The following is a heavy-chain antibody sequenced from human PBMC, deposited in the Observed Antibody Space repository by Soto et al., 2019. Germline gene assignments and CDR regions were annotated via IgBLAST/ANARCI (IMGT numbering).Heavy chain of an antibody. J-gene: IGHJ6*02. V-gene: IGHV1-46*01. Sequence: ASVKVSCKASGYTFTSYYMHWVRQAPVQGLEWMGIINPSGGSTSYAQKFQGRVTMTRDTSTSTVYMELSSLRSEDTAVYYCARVPGKLRYYYGMDVWGQGTTVTVSS. CDR2: INPSGGST. CDR1: GYTFTSYY. CDR3: ARVPGKLRYYYGMDV. D-gene: IGHD1-7*01.